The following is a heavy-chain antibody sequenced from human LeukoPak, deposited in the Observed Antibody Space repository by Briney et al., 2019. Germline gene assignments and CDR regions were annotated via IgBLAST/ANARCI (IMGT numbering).Heavy chain of an antibody. Sequence: PGGSLGLSCAASGFTFSSYSMNWVRQAPGKGLEWVSSISSSSSYIYYADSVKGRFTISRDNAKNSLYLQMNSLRAEDTAVYYCARGGSGWPIDYWGQGTLVTVSS. CDR2: ISSSSSYI. J-gene: IGHJ4*02. V-gene: IGHV3-21*01. CDR1: GFTFSSYS. CDR3: ARGGSGWPIDY. D-gene: IGHD6-19*01.